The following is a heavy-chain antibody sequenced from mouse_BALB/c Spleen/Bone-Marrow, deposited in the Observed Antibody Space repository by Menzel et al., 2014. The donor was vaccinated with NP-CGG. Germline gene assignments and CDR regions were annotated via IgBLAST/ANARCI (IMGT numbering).Heavy chain of an antibody. CDR2: IAPGSGST. Sequence: DLVKPGASVKLSCKASGYTFTSYWINWIKQRPGQGLEWIGRIAPGSGSTYYDEMFKGKATLTVDTSSSTAYIQLSSLSSEDSAVYFCARSYYGRARDYWGQRNSVTVSS. CDR1: GYTFTSYW. D-gene: IGHD1-1*01. V-gene: IGHV1S41*01. J-gene: IGHJ4*01. CDR3: ARSYYGRARDY.